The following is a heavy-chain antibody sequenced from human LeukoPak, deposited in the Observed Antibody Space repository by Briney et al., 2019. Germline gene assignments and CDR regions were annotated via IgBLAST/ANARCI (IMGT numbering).Heavy chain of an antibody. CDR1: GGSFSGYY. J-gene: IGHJ4*02. V-gene: IGHV4-34*01. CDR3: ARLNSRDYIDY. D-gene: IGHD4/OR15-4a*01. Sequence: SETLSLTCAVYGGSFSGYYWSWTRQPPGKGLEWIGEINHSGSTNYNPSLKSRVTISGDTSKNQFSLKLNSVTAADTAVYYCARLNSRDYIDYWGQGTLVTVSS. CDR2: INHSGST.